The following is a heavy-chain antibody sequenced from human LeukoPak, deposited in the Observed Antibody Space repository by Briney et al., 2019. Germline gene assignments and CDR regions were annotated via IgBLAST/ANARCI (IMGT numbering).Heavy chain of an antibody. Sequence: ASVKVSCKASGGTFSSYGISWVRQAPGQGLEWMGRIIPIFGIANYAQKFQGRVTITADKSTSTAYMELSSLRSEDTAVYYCAREREKVELPAFDIWGQGTMVTVSS. CDR3: AREREKVELPAFDI. D-gene: IGHD1-7*01. V-gene: IGHV1-69*04. CDR2: IIPIFGIA. CDR1: GGTFSSYG. J-gene: IGHJ3*02.